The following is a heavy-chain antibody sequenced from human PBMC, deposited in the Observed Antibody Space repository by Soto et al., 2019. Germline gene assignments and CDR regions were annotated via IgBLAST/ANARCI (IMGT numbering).Heavy chain of an antibody. CDR3: ARGRRGGYWFDP. Sequence: SETLSLTCAVYGGSFSGYYWSWIRQPPGKGLEWIGEINHSGSTNYNPSLKSRVTISVDTSKNRFSLKLSSVTAADTAVYYCARGRRGGYWFDPWGQGTLVTVPS. V-gene: IGHV4-34*01. J-gene: IGHJ5*02. CDR1: GGSFSGYY. CDR2: INHSGST. D-gene: IGHD5-12*01.